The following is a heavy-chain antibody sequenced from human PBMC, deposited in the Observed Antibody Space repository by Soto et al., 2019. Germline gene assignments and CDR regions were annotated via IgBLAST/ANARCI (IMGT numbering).Heavy chain of an antibody. CDR3: AKDGVLDSNGLYYYMDV. J-gene: IGHJ6*03. D-gene: IGHD4-4*01. CDR2: ISGSGGST. V-gene: IGHV3-23*01. Sequence: GGSLRLSCAASGFTFSSYAMSWVRQAPGKGLEWVSAISGSGGSTYYANSVKGRFTISRDNSKNTLYLQMNSLRAEDTAVYYCAKDGVLDSNGLYYYMDVWGKGTTVTVSS. CDR1: GFTFSSYA.